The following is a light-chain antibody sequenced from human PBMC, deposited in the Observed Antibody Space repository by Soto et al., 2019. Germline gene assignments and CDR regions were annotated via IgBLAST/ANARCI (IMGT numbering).Light chain of an antibody. CDR2: DAS. CDR3: QQYNTYPWT. V-gene: IGKV1-5*01. Sequence: DIQMTQSPSTLSASVGDRVTITCRVSQSIGSWLAWYQQKPGKAPKLLISDASNLESGVPSRFSGSGSGTEFTLTISSLQPDDFATYYCQQYNTYPWTFGQATKVEIK. J-gene: IGKJ1*01. CDR1: QSIGSW.